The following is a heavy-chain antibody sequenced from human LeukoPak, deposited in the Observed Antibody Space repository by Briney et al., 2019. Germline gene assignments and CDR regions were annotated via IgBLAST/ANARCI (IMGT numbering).Heavy chain of an antibody. D-gene: IGHD7-27*01. CDR3: ASHSNWAYFDS. CDR1: GASVSRNW. Sequence: SETLSLTCTVSGASVSRNWWSWVRQPPGKGLEWIGSIYYSGSTYYNPSLKTRVTISVDTSKNQFSLKLSSVTAADTAVYYCASHSNWAYFDSWGQGTLVTVSS. V-gene: IGHV4-39*01. CDR2: IYYSGST. J-gene: IGHJ4*02.